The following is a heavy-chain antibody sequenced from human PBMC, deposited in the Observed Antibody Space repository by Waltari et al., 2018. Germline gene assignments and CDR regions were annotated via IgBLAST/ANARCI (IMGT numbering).Heavy chain of an antibody. J-gene: IGHJ5*02. Sequence: QVQLVQSGAEVTKPGASVKVSCKASGYTFTSYDINWVRRASGQGLECMGWMKPNSGNTGYAQKFQGRVTMTRNTSISTAYMELSSLRSEDTAVYYCAREYYYGSGSSFYNWFDPWGQGTLVTVSS. CDR2: MKPNSGNT. CDR3: AREYYYGSGSSFYNWFDP. CDR1: GYTFTSYD. V-gene: IGHV1-8*01. D-gene: IGHD3-10*01.